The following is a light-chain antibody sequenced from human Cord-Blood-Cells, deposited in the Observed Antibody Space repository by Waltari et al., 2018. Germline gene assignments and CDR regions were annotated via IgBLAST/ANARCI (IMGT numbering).Light chain of an antibody. V-gene: IGLV2-14*01. CDR2: DVI. CDR1: SSDVGGYNY. Sequence: QSALTQPASVSGSPGQSITISCTGTSSDVGGYNYVSWYQQHPGKAPKLMIYDVIKRPSGVSNRFSGSKSGNTASLTISGLQAEDEADYYCSSYTSSSFWVFGGGTKLTVL. CDR3: SSYTSSSFWV. J-gene: IGLJ3*02.